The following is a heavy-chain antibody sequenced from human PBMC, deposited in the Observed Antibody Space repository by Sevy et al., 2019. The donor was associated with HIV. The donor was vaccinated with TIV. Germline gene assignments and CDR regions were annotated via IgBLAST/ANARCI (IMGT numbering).Heavy chain of an antibody. CDR1: GFPFGDYA. Sequence: GGSLRLSCTASGFPFGDYAMSWFRQAPGKGLEGVGFIRSKAYGGTTEYAASVKGRFTISRDDSKSIAYLQMNSLKTEDTAVYYCTRSDGSGSPDFDYWGQGTLVTVSS. V-gene: IGHV3-49*03. CDR3: TRSDGSGSPDFDY. J-gene: IGHJ4*02. D-gene: IGHD3-10*01. CDR2: IRSKAYGGTT.